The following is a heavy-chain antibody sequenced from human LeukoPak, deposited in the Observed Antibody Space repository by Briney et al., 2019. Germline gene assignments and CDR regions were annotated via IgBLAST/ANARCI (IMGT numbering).Heavy chain of an antibody. V-gene: IGHV1-18*01. CDR3: ARESQNLAAYYYMDV. CDR2: ISAYNGNT. J-gene: IGHJ6*03. D-gene: IGHD6-19*01. CDR1: GYTFTSYG. Sequence: GASVKVSCKASGYTFTSYGISWVRQAPGQGLEWMGWISAYNGNTNYAQKLQGRVTMTTDTSTSTAYMELRSLRSDDTAVYYCARESQNLAAYYYMDVWGKGTTVTVSS.